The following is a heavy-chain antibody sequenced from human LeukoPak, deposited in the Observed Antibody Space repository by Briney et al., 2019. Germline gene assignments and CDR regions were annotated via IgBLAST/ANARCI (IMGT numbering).Heavy chain of an antibody. CDR3: ARDLGRMLGAFDI. CDR2: ISSSSSTI. Sequence: GGSLRLSWAASGFTFSSYSMNWVRQAPGKGLEWVSYISSSSSTIYYADSVKGRFTISRDNAKNSLYLQMNSLRAEDTAVYYCARDLGRMLGAFDIWGQGTMVTVSS. V-gene: IGHV3-48*01. J-gene: IGHJ3*02. CDR1: GFTFSSYS. D-gene: IGHD2-8*01.